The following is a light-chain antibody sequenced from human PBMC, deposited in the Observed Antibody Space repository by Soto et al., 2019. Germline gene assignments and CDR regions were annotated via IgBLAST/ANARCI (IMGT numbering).Light chain of an antibody. CDR3: QQYDDWPLT. CDR2: DAF. V-gene: IGKV3-15*01. J-gene: IGKJ4*01. CDR1: ENIKNR. Sequence: EKVMTQSPATLSVSPGERATLSCRARENIKNRLAWYQQNPGQGPRLLIYDAFTRATDIPARFSGSASGTEFTLTISSLQSEDSAFYYCQQYDDWPLTLGGGTKVEIK.